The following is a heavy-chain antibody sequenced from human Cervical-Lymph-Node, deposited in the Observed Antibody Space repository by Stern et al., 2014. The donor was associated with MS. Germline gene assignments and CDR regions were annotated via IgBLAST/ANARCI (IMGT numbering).Heavy chain of an antibody. D-gene: IGHD3-9*01. V-gene: IGHV1-8*01. CDR3: ARSAYGDLDF. Sequence: QMQLVQSGAEVKKPGASVKVSCKASGYTFSNYDINWVRQASGQGLEWMGWMNPNTGNTGSAQKFQGRVTMTRDTSRSTAYMELSSLRSDDTAVYYCARSAYGDLDFWGRGSLVIVSS. CDR1: GYTFSNYD. CDR2: MNPNTGNT. J-gene: IGHJ1*01.